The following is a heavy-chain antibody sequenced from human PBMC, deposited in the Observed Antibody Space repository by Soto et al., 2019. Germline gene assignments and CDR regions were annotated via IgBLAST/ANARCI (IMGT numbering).Heavy chain of an antibody. Sequence: EVQLVESGGGLVQPGGSLKLSCAASGFTFSSYYMSWVRQPPGKGLEWVANIKQDGSEKYYVDSVKGRFTSSRDNAKNALYLLMNSLRVDDTTVYYCARHGYSAGFDIWVQGTIVTVSS. J-gene: IGHJ3*02. CDR2: IKQDGSEK. CDR3: ARHGYSAGFDI. V-gene: IGHV3-7*01. CDR1: GFTFSSYY. D-gene: IGHD4-17*01.